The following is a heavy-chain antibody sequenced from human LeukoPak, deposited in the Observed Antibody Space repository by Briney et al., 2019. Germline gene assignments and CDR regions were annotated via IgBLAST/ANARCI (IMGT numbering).Heavy chain of an antibody. D-gene: IGHD2-15*01. CDR1: GGSLSGYY. CDR2: INHSGST. CDR3: ARTYCSGGSKPESRYYYYYMDV. V-gene: IGHV4-34*01. Sequence: PSETLSLTCAVYGGSLSGYYWSWIRQPPGKGLEWIGEINHSGSTNYNPSLKSRVTISVDTSKNQFSLKLSSVTAADTAVYYCARTYCSGGSKPESRYYYYYMDVWGKGTTVTVSS. J-gene: IGHJ6*03.